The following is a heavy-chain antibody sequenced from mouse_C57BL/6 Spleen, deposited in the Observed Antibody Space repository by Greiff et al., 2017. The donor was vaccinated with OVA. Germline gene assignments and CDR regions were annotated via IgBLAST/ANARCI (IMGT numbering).Heavy chain of an antibody. CDR2: IHPNSGST. D-gene: IGHD2-4*01. CDR1: GYTFTSYW. CDR3: ARSHYDYDRGYFDV. Sequence: QVQLQQPGAELVKPGASVKLSCKASGYTFTSYWMHWVKQRPGQGLEWIGMIHPNSGSTNYNEKFKSKATLTVDKSSSTAYMQLSSLTSEDSAVYYGARSHYDYDRGYFDVWGTGTTVTVSS. J-gene: IGHJ1*03. V-gene: IGHV1-64*01.